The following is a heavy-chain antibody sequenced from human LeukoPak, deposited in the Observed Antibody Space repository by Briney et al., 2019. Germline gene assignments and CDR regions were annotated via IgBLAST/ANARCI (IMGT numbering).Heavy chain of an antibody. CDR1: GFTFGSYA. D-gene: IGHD3-22*01. CDR2: ISYDGSNK. CDR3: ARDGQLGYYDSSGSVDY. V-gene: IGHV3-30*04. J-gene: IGHJ4*02. Sequence: GGSLRLSCAASGFTFGSYAMHWVRQAPGKGLEWVAVISYDGSNKYYADSVKGRFTISRDNSKNTLYLQMNSLRAEDTAVYYCARDGQLGYYDSSGSVDYWGQGTLVTVSS.